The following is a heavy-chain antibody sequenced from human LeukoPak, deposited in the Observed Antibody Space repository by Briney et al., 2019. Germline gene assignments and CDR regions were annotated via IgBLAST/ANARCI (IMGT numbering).Heavy chain of an antibody. Sequence: GGSLRLSCAASGFTFSGSAMHWLRQASGKGLEWVGRIRSKANSYATAYAASVKGRFTISRDDSKNTAYLQINSLKTEDTAVYYCTRDLYGSGSYYNYFDYWGQGTLVTVSS. CDR2: IRSKANSYAT. D-gene: IGHD3-10*01. CDR1: GFTFSGSA. J-gene: IGHJ4*02. CDR3: TRDLYGSGSYYNYFDY. V-gene: IGHV3-73*01.